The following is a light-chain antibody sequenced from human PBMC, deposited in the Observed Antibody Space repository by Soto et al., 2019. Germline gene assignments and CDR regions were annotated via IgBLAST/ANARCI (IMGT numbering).Light chain of an antibody. Sequence: QSVLSEPASVYGYTGESINISCTGTSSDVGGSNYVSWYQQHPGKAPKLIISDVSYRPSGVSNRFSGSKSGNTASLTISGLQVEDEADYYCSSYTSSSTYVFGTGTKVTVL. CDR2: DVS. CDR1: SSDVGGSNY. CDR3: SSYTSSSTYV. V-gene: IGLV2-14*01. J-gene: IGLJ1*01.